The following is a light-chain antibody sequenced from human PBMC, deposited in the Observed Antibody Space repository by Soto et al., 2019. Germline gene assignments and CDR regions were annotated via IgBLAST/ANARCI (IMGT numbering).Light chain of an antibody. CDR2: EAK. Sequence: QAVLTQPPSASGSPGQSVTVSCTGSSSDIGDYNYVSWYQQHPGKAPKLIIYEAKKRRSGVADRFAGSKSGNTASLTLSGLQAEAEATYYCSSYAGNNNFVFGSGAKGTVL. J-gene: IGLJ1*01. CDR3: SSYAGNNNFV. V-gene: IGLV2-8*01. CDR1: SSDIGDYNY.